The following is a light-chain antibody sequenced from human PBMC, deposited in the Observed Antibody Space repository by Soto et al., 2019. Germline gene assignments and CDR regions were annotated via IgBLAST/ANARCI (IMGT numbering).Light chain of an antibody. CDR3: MQALQSPRT. Sequence: DVVMTQSPLSLSVTPGEPASISCRSSQRLLHSNEQNYLDWYLQKPGQSPQLLIYLGSNRASGVPDRFSGSGSGTDFTLKISRVEAEDVGVYYCMQALQSPRTFGQGTKLEIK. J-gene: IGKJ2*01. V-gene: IGKV2-28*01. CDR2: LGS. CDR1: QRLLHSNEQNY.